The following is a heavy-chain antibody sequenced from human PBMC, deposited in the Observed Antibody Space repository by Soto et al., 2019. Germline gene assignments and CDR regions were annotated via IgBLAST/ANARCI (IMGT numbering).Heavy chain of an antibody. CDR3: EGRDDPFHV. J-gene: IGHJ3*01. CDR2: IWHDGSQK. CDR1: GFTFSNYG. V-gene: IGHV3-33*01. Sequence: QVQLVESGGGVVQPGTSLRLSCVASGFTFSNYGIHWVRQARGRGLEWVAVIWHDGSQKYLTDSVRGRFTISRDNSKNTVYLHMNSLRVEDTAVYYCEGRDDPFHVWGRGTMVTVSS.